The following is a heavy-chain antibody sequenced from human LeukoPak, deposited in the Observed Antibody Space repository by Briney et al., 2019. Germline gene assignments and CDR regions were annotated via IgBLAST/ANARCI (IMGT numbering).Heavy chain of an antibody. D-gene: IGHD5-18*01. V-gene: IGHV4-39*01. Sequence: SETLSLTCTVSGGSISSSSYYWGWIRQPPGKGLEWIGSIYYSGSTYYNPSLKSRVTISVDTSKNQFSLKLSSVTAADTAVYYCARQVFNSYGLWLGGINWFDPWGQGTLVTVSS. CDR1: GGSISSSSYY. J-gene: IGHJ5*02. CDR2: IYYSGST. CDR3: ARQVFNSYGLWLGGINWFDP.